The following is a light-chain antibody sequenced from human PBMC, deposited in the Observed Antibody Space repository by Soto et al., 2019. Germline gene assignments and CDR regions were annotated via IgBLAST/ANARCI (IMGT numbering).Light chain of an antibody. V-gene: IGKV1-5*03. CDR1: QTISSW. CDR3: QHYNRYSAT. Sequence: DIQMTQYPSTLSGSVGDRVTITCRASQTISSWLAWYQQKPGKAPKLLIYKASTLKSGVPSRFSGSGSGTEFTLTINSLQPDDFATYYCQHYNRYSATFGQGTKVDIK. CDR2: KAS. J-gene: IGKJ1*01.